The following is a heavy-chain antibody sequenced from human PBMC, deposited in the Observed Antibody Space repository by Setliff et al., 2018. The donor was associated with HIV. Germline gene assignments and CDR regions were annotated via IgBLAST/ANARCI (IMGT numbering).Heavy chain of an antibody. J-gene: IGHJ4*02. CDR3: ARGGSGVVGAIDY. CDR2: IIHSGGT. V-gene: IGHV4-34*01. D-gene: IGHD2-15*01. CDR1: GGSFSGYY. Sequence: SETLSLTCAVYGGSFSGYYWTWIRQPPGRGLEWIGEIIHSGGTNYNRSLKSRVTISVDTAKNQYSLNLSTGTAADTAVYYCARGGSGVVGAIDYWSQGTLVTVSS.